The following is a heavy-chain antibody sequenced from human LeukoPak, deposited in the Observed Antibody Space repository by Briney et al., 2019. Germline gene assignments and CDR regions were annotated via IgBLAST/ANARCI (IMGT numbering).Heavy chain of an antibody. Sequence: PSETLSLTCTVSGGSISSYYWSWIRQPAGKGLEWIGRIYTSGSTNYNPSLKSRVTMSVDTSKTQFSLKLSSATAADSAVYYCARDKDSGINYAKIRYDVWGQGTMVTVSS. CDR1: GGSISSYY. D-gene: IGHD1-26*01. J-gene: IGHJ3*01. V-gene: IGHV4-4*07. CDR3: ARDKDSGINYAKIRYDV. CDR2: IYTSGST.